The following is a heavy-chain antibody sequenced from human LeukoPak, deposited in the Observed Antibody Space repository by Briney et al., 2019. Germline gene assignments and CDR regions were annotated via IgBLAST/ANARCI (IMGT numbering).Heavy chain of an antibody. CDR2: ISSNGGST. J-gene: IGHJ4*02. D-gene: IGHD3-22*01. CDR1: GFTFSSYA. CDR3: VKEALYYYDSSGYHH. Sequence: PGGSLRLSCAASGFTFSSYAMSWLRQAPGKGLEWVSAISSNGGSTYYADSVKGRFTISRDNSKNTLYLQMSSLRAEDTAVYQFVKEALYYYDSSGYHHWGQGTLVTVSS. V-gene: IGHV3-23*01.